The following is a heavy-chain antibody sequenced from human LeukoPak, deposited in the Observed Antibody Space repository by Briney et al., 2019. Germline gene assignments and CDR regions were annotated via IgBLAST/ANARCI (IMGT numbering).Heavy chain of an antibody. V-gene: IGHV1-18*01. J-gene: IGHJ6*03. D-gene: IGHD4-17*01. CDR3: ASGTVTTPPYYYYMDV. CDR1: GYTFTSYG. CDR2: ISAYNGNT. Sequence: ASVKVSCKASGYTFTSYGISWVRQAPGQGLEWMGWISAYNGNTNYAQKLQGRVTMTTDTSTSTAYMELRSLRSDDTAVYYCASGTVTTPPYYYYMDVWGKGTTVTVSS.